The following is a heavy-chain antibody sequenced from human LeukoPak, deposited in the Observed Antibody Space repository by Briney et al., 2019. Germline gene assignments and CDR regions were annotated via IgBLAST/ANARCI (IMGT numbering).Heavy chain of an antibody. Sequence: PGGSLRLSCAASRFTFSTYWMSWVRQAPGKGLEWVANIKQDGSNKYYADSVKGRFTISRDNSKNTLYLQMNSLRAEDTAVYYCARDQWQWLVLDYWGQGTLVTVSS. CDR2: IKQDGSNK. D-gene: IGHD6-19*01. V-gene: IGHV3-7*01. J-gene: IGHJ4*02. CDR1: RFTFSTYW. CDR3: ARDQWQWLVLDY.